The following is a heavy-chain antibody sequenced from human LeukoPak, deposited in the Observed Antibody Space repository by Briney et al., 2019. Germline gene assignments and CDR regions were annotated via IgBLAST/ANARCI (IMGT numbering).Heavy chain of an antibody. V-gene: IGHV3-30*04. D-gene: IGHD5-12*01. CDR2: ISYDGSNK. J-gene: IGHJ4*02. CDR1: GFTFSSYA. CDR3: ARANTGSGYDFSSPFDY. Sequence: HTGGSLRLSCAASGFTFSSYAMHWVRQAPGKGLEWVAVISYDGSNKYYADSVKGRFTNSRDNSKNTLYLQMNSLRAEDTAVYYCARANTGSGYDFSSPFDYWGQGTLVTVSS.